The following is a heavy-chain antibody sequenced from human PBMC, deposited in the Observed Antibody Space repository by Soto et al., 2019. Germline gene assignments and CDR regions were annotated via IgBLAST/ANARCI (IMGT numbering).Heavy chain of an antibody. CDR3: ARLVLLEGAFDI. CDR2: IYYSGST. Sequence: SETLSLTCTVSGGSISSYYWSWIRQPPGKGLEWIGYIYYSGSTNYNPSLKSRVTISVDTSKNQFSLKLSSVTAADTAVYYCARLVLLEGAFDIWGQGTMVTVSS. V-gene: IGHV4-59*01. D-gene: IGHD1-1*01. J-gene: IGHJ3*02. CDR1: GGSISSYY.